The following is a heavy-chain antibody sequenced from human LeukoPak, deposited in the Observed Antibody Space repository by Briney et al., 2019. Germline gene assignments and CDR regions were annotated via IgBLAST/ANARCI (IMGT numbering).Heavy chain of an antibody. CDR2: ISGSGGST. J-gene: IGHJ3*02. CDR3: ARDRTSYSYGYFEGRVHVGGAFDI. V-gene: IGHV3-23*01. D-gene: IGHD5-18*01. Sequence: GGSLRLSCAASGFTFSSYAMSWVRQAPGKGLEWVSAISGSGGSTYYADSVKGRFTISRDNSKSELYLQMNSLRAEDTAVYYCARDRTSYSYGYFEGRVHVGGAFDIWGQETMVTVSS. CDR1: GFTFSSYA.